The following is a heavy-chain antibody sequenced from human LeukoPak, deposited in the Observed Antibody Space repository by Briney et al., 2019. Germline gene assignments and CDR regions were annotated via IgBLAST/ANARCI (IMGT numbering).Heavy chain of an antibody. D-gene: IGHD6-19*01. V-gene: IGHV4-31*03. CDR2: IYYSGST. CDR3: ARETSLAGFASGLGFNY. Sequence: SKTLSLTCTVSGGSISSGGYYWSWIRQHPGKGLEWIGYIYYSGSTYYNPSLKSRVTMSIDTSKNHFSLKLTSVTAADTATYYCARETSLAGFASGLGFNYWGQGILVTVSS. J-gene: IGHJ4*02. CDR1: GGSISSGGYY.